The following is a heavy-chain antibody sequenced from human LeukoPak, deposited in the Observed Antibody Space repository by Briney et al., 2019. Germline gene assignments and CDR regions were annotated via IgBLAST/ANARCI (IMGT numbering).Heavy chain of an antibody. V-gene: IGHV4-59*08. CDR3: ARHGVRGIVVVPAATANYYYGMDV. CDR2: IYYSGST. J-gene: IGHJ6*02. D-gene: IGHD2-2*01. CDR1: GGSISSYY. Sequence: SETLSLTCTVSGGSISSYYWSWIRQPPGNGLEWIGYIYYSGSTNYNPSLKSRVTISVDTSKNQFSLKLSSVTAADTAVYYCARHGVRGIVVVPAATANYYYGMDVWGQGTTVTVSS.